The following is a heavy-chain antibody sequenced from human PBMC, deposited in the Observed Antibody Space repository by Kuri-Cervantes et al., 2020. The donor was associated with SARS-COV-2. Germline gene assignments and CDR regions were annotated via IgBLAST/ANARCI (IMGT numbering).Heavy chain of an antibody. CDR2: ISDDGQNQ. J-gene: IGHJ4*02. CDR1: GFTFSRYA. Sequence: GGSLRLSCAASGFTFSRYAMHWVRQAPGKGLEWVAIISDDGQNQDFADSVKGRFTISRDNSKNTLCLNMSSLRAEDTAMYYCARDRVGVLDSWGQGTLVTVSS. V-gene: IGHV3-30*04. CDR3: ARDRVGVLDS. D-gene: IGHD2-21*01.